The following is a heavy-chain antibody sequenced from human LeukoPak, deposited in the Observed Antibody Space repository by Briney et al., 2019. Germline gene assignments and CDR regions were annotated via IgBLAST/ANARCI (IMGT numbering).Heavy chain of an antibody. D-gene: IGHD3-22*01. CDR2: INHSGST. CDR1: GGSFSGYY. J-gene: IGHJ4*02. V-gene: IGHV4-34*01. CDR3: ARALKYYYDSSFDY. Sequence: PSETLSLTCPVYGGSFSGYYWSWIRQPPGKGLEWIGEINHSGSTNYNPSLKSRVTISVDTSKNQFSLKLSSVTAADTAVYYCARALKYYYDSSFDYWGQGTLVTVSS.